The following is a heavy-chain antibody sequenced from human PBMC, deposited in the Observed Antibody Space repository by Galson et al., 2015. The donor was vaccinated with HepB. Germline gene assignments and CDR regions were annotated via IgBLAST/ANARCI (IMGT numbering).Heavy chain of an antibody. CDR3: VKSYSDAGGPLRRFDC. CDR2: ITSNGDST. Sequence: SLRLSCAASGFTFSRYGMHWVRQAPGKGLEYVSAITSNGDSTYYADSVKGRFTISRDNSKNTLYLQMSSLRVDDTAVYYCVKSYSDAGGPLRRFDCWGQGTLVTVSS. D-gene: IGHD2-8*02. CDR1: GFTFSRYG. J-gene: IGHJ4*02. V-gene: IGHV3-64D*06.